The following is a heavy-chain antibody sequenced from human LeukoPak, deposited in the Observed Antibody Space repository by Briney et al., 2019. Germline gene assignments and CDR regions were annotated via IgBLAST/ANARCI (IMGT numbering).Heavy chain of an antibody. CDR1: GYTFTGYY. CDR2: INPNSGGT. D-gene: IGHD3-3*01. V-gene: IGHV1-2*02. CDR3: ALFSPRADFWSGHPIDY. J-gene: IGHJ4*02. Sequence: ASVKVSCKASGYTFTGYYMHWVRQAPGQGLEWMGWINPNSGGTNYAQKFQGRVTMTRDTSISTAYMELSRLRSDDTAVYYCALFSPRADFWSGHPIDYWGQGTLVTVSS.